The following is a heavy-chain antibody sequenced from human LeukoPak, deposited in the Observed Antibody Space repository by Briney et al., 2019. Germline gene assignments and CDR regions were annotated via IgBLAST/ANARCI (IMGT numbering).Heavy chain of an antibody. Sequence: GASVKVSCKASGYTFTSYDINWVRQATGQGLEWMGWMNPNSGNTGYAQKFQGRVTMTRNTSISTAYMELSSLRSEDTAVYYCARGRRYYDSSGYSVFLAFDIWGQGTMVTVSS. CDR1: GYTFTSYD. CDR3: ARGRRYYDSSGYSVFLAFDI. J-gene: IGHJ3*02. V-gene: IGHV1-8*01. CDR2: MNPNSGNT. D-gene: IGHD3-22*01.